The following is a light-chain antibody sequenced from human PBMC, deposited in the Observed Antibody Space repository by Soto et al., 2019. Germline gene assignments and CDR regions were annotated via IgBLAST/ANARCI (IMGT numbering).Light chain of an antibody. CDR3: QQYYSYPVT. J-gene: IGKJ4*01. V-gene: IGKV1-5*01. Sequence: DIQMTQSPSTLSASVGDRVTITCRASQSISSWLAWYQQRPGRAPEVLIYDASSLESGVPSRFSGSGSGTEFTLTISSLQPDDFATYYCQQYYSYPVTFGGGTKVEIK. CDR2: DAS. CDR1: QSISSW.